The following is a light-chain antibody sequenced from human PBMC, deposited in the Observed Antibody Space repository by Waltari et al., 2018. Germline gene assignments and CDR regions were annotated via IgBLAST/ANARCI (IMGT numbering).Light chain of an antibody. Sequence: QSVLTQPPSASGTPGQRVIISCSGSSPNIGSNSVNWYQQLPGTAPKLLIYSNSQRPSGVPDRFSGSRSGTSASLAISGLQSEDEADYYCATWDDSPDGPVFGGGTKLTVL. V-gene: IGLV1-44*01. J-gene: IGLJ3*02. CDR3: ATWDDSPDGPV. CDR1: SPNIGSNS. CDR2: SNS.